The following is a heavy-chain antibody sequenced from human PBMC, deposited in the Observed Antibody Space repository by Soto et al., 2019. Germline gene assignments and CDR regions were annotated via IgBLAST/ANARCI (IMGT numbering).Heavy chain of an antibody. CDR3: ARDYSKVIVAPGY. CDR2: IWYDGSNT. J-gene: IGHJ4*02. Sequence: GSLRLSCAASGFTFSSYAMHWGRQAPGKGLEWVGFIWYDGSNTFYAESVKGRFTISRDNSKNTVYLQINSLRAEDTAVYYCARDYSKVIVAPGYWGQGTLVTVSS. V-gene: IGHV3-33*01. D-gene: IGHD5-12*01. CDR1: GFTFSSYA.